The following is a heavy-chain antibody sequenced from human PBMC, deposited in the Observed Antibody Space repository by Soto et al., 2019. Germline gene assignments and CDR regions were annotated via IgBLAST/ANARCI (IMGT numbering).Heavy chain of an antibody. Sequence: QLQLQESGPGLVKPSETLSLTCTVSGGSISNSDYYWGWIRQSPGKGLEWIGSIYYSGTNFYDPSIRSRLRMSVDTSKNQFSLRLNSVTAADTAVYYCARQARGTTWSDFDYWSQGTLVTVSS. CDR1: GGSISNSDYY. V-gene: IGHV4-39*01. J-gene: IGHJ4*02. CDR2: IYYSGTN. D-gene: IGHD1-7*01. CDR3: ARQARGTTWSDFDY.